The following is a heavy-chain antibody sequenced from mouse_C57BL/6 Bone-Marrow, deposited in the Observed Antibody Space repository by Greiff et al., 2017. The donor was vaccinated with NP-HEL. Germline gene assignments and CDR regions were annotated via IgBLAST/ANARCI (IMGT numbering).Heavy chain of an antibody. J-gene: IGHJ1*03. D-gene: IGHD5-5*01. CDR1: GFNIKDDY. CDR3: TTGPLPFWYFDV. CDR2: IDPENGDT. Sequence: VQLKESGAELVRPGASVKLSCTASGFNIKDDYMHWVKQRPEQGLEWIGWIDPENGDTEYASKFQGKATITADTSSNTAYLQLSSLTSEDTAVYYCTTGPLPFWYFDVWGTGTTVTVSS. V-gene: IGHV14-4*01.